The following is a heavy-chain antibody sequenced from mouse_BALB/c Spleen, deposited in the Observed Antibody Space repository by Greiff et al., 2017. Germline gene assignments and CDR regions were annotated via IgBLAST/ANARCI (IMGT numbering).Heavy chain of an antibody. Sequence: EVQRVESGPSLVKPSQTLSLTCSVTGDSITSGYWNWIRKFPGNKLEYMGYISYSGSTYYNPSLKSRISITRDTSKNQYYLQLNSVTTEDTATYYCARERGSSGPFDYWGQGTTLTVSS. J-gene: IGHJ2*01. CDR1: GDSITSGY. V-gene: IGHV3-8*02. CDR2: ISYSGST. CDR3: ARERGSSGPFDY. D-gene: IGHD3-1*01.